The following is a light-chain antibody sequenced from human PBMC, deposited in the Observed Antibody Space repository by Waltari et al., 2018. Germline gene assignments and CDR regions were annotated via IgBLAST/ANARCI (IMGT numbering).Light chain of an antibody. J-gene: IGLJ3*02. CDR1: SVSVSTTSY. CDR3: SLYMGSGIWV. V-gene: IGLV8-61*01. CDR2: KGN. Sequence: QTVVTQEPSLAVSPGGTVTLTCSLNSVSVSTTSYHTWYRPTPGQPPRTLLYKGNTRSSGVPDRFSGSILGNKVALTITGAQADDESDYYCSLYMGSGIWVFGGGTKLTVL.